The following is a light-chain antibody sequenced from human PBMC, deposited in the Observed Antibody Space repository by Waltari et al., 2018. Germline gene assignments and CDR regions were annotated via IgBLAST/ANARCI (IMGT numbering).Light chain of an antibody. CDR1: SCDVGEYNL. Sequence: QSALTQPASVAGSSGQSITISCTGTSCDVGEYNLVCWYQQHPGEVPKLMIYEVTKRPSGVSDRFSGSKSGNTASLTISGLQAEDEADYFCCSFAGRGFSVIFGGGTKLTVL. CDR2: EVT. J-gene: IGLJ2*01. CDR3: CSFAGRGFSVI. V-gene: IGLV2-23*02.